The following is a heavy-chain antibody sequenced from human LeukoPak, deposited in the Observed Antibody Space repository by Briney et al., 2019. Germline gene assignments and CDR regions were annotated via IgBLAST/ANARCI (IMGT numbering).Heavy chain of an antibody. Sequence: ASVKVSCKASGYTFTSYGISWVRQAPGQGLEWMGWISAYNGNTNYAQKLQGRVTMTTDTSTSTAYMELRSLRSDDTAVYYCAREGWELLLLDAFDIWGQGTMVTVSS. CDR3: AREGWELLLLDAFDI. CDR1: GYTFTSYG. D-gene: IGHD1-26*01. J-gene: IGHJ3*02. CDR2: ISAYNGNT. V-gene: IGHV1-18*01.